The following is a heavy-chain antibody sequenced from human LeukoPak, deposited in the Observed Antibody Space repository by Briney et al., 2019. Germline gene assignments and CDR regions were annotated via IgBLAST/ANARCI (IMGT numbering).Heavy chain of an antibody. CDR1: GYTFPSYF. CDR2: INPTGGST. V-gene: IGHV1-46*01. CDR3: ASSIAAAGTGLDY. J-gene: IGHJ4*02. Sequence: ASVKVSCKASGYTFPSYFMHWVRQAPGQGLEWMGIINPTGGSTSYAQKFQSRVTMTRDTSTSTVYMELSSLRSEDTAVYYCASSIAAAGTGLDYWGQGTLVTVSS. D-gene: IGHD6-13*01.